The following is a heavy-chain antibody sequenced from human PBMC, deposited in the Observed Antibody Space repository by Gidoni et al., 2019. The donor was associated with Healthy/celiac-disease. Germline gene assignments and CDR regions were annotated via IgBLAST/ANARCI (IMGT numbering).Heavy chain of an antibody. CDR2: IGDAGDT. CDR1: GFPFSRYD. J-gene: IGHJ6*02. V-gene: IGHV3-13*01. D-gene: IGHD5-18*01. Sequence: EVQLVESGGGLVQPGGSLRLSCAASGFPFSRYDMHWVRQATGKGLEWVAAIGDAGDTYDPGSVKGRFTITRENAKNSLYLQINSLRAGDTAVYYCARGNSYETGYYGMDVWGQGTTVTVSS. CDR3: ARGNSYETGYYGMDV.